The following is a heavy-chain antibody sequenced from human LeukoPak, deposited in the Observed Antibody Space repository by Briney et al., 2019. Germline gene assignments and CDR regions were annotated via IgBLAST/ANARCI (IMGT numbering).Heavy chain of an antibody. CDR3: ARDAPNGYEFHDWFAP. Sequence: ASVKVSCKASGYTFTDYYIHWGRQAPGHGLEWMGWINPNSGGTKYAQKFQGRVTMTTDTSISTAYMEMSRLTSDDTAVYYCARDAPNGYEFHDWFAPWGQGALVTVSS. V-gene: IGHV1-2*02. CDR1: GYTFTDYY. CDR2: INPNSGGT. D-gene: IGHD5-12*01. J-gene: IGHJ5*02.